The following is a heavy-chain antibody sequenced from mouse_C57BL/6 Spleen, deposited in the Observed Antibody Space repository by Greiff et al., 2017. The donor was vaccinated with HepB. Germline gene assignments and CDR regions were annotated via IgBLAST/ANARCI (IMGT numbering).Heavy chain of an antibody. CDR3: ARDYSNPFAY. D-gene: IGHD2-5*01. J-gene: IGHJ3*01. V-gene: IGHV1-64*01. CDR2: IHPNSGST. CDR1: GYTFTSYW. Sequence: QVQLQQSGAELVKPGASVKLSCKASGYTFTSYWMHWVKQRPGQGLEWIGMIHPNSGSTNYNEKFKSKATLTVDKSSSTAYMQLSSLTSEDSAVYYCARDYSNPFAYWGQGTLVTVSA.